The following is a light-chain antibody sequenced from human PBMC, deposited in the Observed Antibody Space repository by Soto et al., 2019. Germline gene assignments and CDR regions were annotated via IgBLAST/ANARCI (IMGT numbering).Light chain of an antibody. Sequence: QSALTQPASVTRSPGQSITISCTGTSSDVGTYNYVSWYQQHPGKAPKLMIYDVSTRPSGVSNRFSGSKSGNTASLTISGLQAEDEADYSCSSYITSSTYVFGTGTKVTVL. CDR1: SSDVGTYNY. V-gene: IGLV2-14*03. CDR3: SSYITSSTYV. CDR2: DVS. J-gene: IGLJ1*01.